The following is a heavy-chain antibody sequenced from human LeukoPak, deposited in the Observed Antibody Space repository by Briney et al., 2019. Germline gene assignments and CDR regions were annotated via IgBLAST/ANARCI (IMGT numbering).Heavy chain of an antibody. CDR3: AGVPMDSYYYGSGSYDY. D-gene: IGHD3-10*01. CDR2: INPNSGNT. V-gene: IGHV1-8*02. Sequence: ASVKVSCKASGYTFTSYDINWVRQATGQGLEWMGWINPNSGNTGYAQKLQGRVTMTTDNSTSTAYMEMRSLRSDDTAVYYCAGVPMDSYYYGSGSYDYWGQGTLVTVSS. J-gene: IGHJ4*02. CDR1: GYTFTSYD.